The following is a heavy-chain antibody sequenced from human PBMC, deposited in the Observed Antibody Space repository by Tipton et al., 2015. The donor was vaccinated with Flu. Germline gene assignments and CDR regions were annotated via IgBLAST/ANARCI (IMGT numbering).Heavy chain of an antibody. Sequence: TLSLTCTVSGGSISSGGDYWSWIRQHPGKGLEWVGYIYYSGSTYYNPSLKSRVTISVDTSKNQFSLKLSSVTAADTAVYYCARENTSYYPSGMDVWGQGTTVTVSS. CDR3: ARENTSYYPSGMDV. CDR1: GGSISSGGDY. V-gene: IGHV4-31*03. D-gene: IGHD1-26*01. J-gene: IGHJ6*02. CDR2: IYYSGST.